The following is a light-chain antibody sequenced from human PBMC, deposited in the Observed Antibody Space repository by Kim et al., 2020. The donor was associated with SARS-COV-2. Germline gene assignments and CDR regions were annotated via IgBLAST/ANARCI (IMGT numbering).Light chain of an antibody. V-gene: IGKV1D-16*01. CDR3: QQYNSYPLT. CDR2: AAS. Sequence: DIQMTQSPSSLSASVGDRVTITCRASQDISSWLAWYQQKPEKAPQPLIYAASSLQSGVPSRFSGSGSGTDSTLTISSLQPEDFATYYCQQYNSYPLTFGGGTKVDIK. J-gene: IGKJ4*01. CDR1: QDISSW.